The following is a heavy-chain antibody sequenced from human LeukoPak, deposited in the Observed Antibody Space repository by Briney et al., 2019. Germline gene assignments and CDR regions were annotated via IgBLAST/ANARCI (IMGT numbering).Heavy chain of an antibody. CDR1: GGSISSYY. Sequence: PSETLSLTCTVSGGSISSYYWSWIRQPPGKGLEWIGYIYYSGSTNYNPSLKSRVTISVDTSKNQFSLKLSSVTAADTAVYYCARESTYNDSSGSYAFDIWGQGTMVTVSS. D-gene: IGHD3-22*01. V-gene: IGHV4-59*01. J-gene: IGHJ3*02. CDR2: IYYSGST. CDR3: ARESTYNDSSGSYAFDI.